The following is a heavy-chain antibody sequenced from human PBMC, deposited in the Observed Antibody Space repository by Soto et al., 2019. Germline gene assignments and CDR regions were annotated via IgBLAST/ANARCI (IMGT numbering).Heavy chain of an antibody. CDR2: IYYSGST. Sequence: SETLSLTCTVSGGSISSSSYYWGWIRQPPGKGLEWIGSIYYSGSTYYNPSLKSRVTISVDTSKNQFSLKLSSVTAADTAVYYCARHPGYCSGGSCYSGPDYWGQGTLVTVSS. D-gene: IGHD2-15*01. V-gene: IGHV4-39*01. CDR3: ARHPGYCSGGSCYSGPDY. CDR1: GGSISSSSYY. J-gene: IGHJ4*02.